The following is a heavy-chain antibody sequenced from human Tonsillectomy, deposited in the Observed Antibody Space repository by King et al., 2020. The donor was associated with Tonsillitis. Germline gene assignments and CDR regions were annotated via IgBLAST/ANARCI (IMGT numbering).Heavy chain of an antibody. CDR3: TGVWFGELYSSFDY. D-gene: IGHD3-10*01. J-gene: IGHJ4*02. CDR2: IRSKAYGGTK. CDR1: GFTFGDYA. Sequence: VQLVESGGGLVQPGRSLRLSCTASGFTFGDYAMSWFRQAPGKGLEWVGFIRSKAYGGTKEYTASVKGRFTISRDDSKSIAYLQMNSLKTEDTSVYYCTGVWFGELYSSFDYWGQGTLVTVSS. V-gene: IGHV3-49*01.